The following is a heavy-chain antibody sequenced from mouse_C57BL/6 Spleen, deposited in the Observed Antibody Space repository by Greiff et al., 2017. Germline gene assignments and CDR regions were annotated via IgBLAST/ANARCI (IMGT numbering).Heavy chain of an antibody. CDR2: IYPGSGST. CDR3: ARSITTTDFDY. J-gene: IGHJ2*01. CDR1: GYTFTSYW. V-gene: IGHV1-55*01. D-gene: IGHD1-1*01. Sequence: QVQLQQPGAELVKPGASVKMSCKASGYTFTSYWITWVKQRPGQGLEWIGDIYPGSGSTNSNEKFTSKATLTVDTSSSTAYMQLSSLTSEDSAVYYCARSITTTDFDYWGQGTTLTVSS.